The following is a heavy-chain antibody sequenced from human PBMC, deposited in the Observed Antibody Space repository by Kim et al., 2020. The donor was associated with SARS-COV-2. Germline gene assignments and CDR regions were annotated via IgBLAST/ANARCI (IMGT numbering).Heavy chain of an antibody. CDR1: GFTFSSYG. V-gene: IGHV3-30*18. CDR2: ISYDGSNK. J-gene: IGHJ6*02. Sequence: GGSLRLSCAASGFTFSSYGMHWVRQAPGKGLEWVAVISYDGSNKYYADSVKGRFTISRDNSKNTLYLQMNSLRAEDTAVYYCAKDRLDYSNYDGMDVWG. CDR3: AKDRLDYSNYDGMDV. D-gene: IGHD4-4*01.